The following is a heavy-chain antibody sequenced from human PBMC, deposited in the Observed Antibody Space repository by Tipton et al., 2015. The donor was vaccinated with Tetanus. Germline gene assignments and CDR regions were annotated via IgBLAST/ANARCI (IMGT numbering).Heavy chain of an antibody. CDR1: GGSFSSYF. CDR2: IYNIAGT. CDR3: ARASQRTFEF. J-gene: IGHJ4*02. D-gene: IGHD5-18*01. Sequence: LRLSCTVSGGSFSSYFWTWIRQPPGKGLEWIGNIYNIAGTNYNPSLRSRVTMSVDTSKNQFYLQLSSVTAADTAVYFCARASQRTFEFWGQGTLVAVSS. V-gene: IGHV4-59*01.